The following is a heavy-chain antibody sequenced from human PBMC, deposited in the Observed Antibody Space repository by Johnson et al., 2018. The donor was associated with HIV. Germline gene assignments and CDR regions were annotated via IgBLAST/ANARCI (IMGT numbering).Heavy chain of an antibody. Sequence: MLLVESGGGVVQPGGSLRLSCAVSGYSVTGYNMNWVRQAPVKGLEWVSVIYSGGSTYHADSVKGRFTISRDNSKNTLYLQMNSLRAEDTAVYYCARGGYSSGWIYAFDIWGQGTMVTVSS. J-gene: IGHJ3*02. V-gene: IGHV3-66*01. CDR2: IYSGGST. D-gene: IGHD6-19*01. CDR3: ARGGYSSGWIYAFDI. CDR1: GYSVTGYN.